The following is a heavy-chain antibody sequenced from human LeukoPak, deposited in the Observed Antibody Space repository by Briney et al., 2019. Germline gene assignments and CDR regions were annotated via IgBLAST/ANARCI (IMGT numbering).Heavy chain of an antibody. Sequence: PAETLSLTCTVSGGSISSYYWSWIRQPAGKGLEWIGRIYTSGSTNYNPSLKSRVTMSVDTSKNQFSLKLSSVTAADTAVYYCARGRRIRTYSSSSGSYFDYWGQGTLVTVSS. CDR3: ARGRRIRTYSSSSGSYFDY. D-gene: IGHD6-6*01. CDR1: GGSISSYY. V-gene: IGHV4-4*07. CDR2: IYTSGST. J-gene: IGHJ4*02.